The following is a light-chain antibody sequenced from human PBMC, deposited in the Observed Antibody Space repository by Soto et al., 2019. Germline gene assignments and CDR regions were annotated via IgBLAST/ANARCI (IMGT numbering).Light chain of an antibody. J-gene: IGLJ1*01. V-gene: IGLV1-44*01. Sequence: QSVLTQPPSASGTPGQRVTISCSGSSSNIGSNTVNWYQQLPGTAPKLLIYNNNQRPSGVPDRFSSSKSGTSASLAISGLQSEDEADYYCAAWDDSLNGLVFGTGTQLTVL. CDR2: NNN. CDR3: AAWDDSLNGLV. CDR1: SSNIGSNT.